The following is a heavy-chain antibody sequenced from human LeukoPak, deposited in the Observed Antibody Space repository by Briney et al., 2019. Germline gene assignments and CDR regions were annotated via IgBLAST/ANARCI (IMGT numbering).Heavy chain of an antibody. J-gene: IGHJ4*02. V-gene: IGHV3-23*01. CDR2: FSDGSGST. CDR1: GFTFNNYA. Sequence: GGSLRLSCAASGFTFNNYAMSWVRQAPGKGLEWVSAFSDGSGSTHYADSVKGRFTISRDNSKNTLYLQMNSLRAEDTAVYYCAKARDRSGPYGDYWGQGTLVTVSS. CDR3: AKARDRSGPYGDY. D-gene: IGHD3-22*01.